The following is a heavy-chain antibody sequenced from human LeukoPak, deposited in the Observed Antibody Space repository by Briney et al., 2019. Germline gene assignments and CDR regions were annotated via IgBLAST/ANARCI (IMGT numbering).Heavy chain of an antibody. Sequence: ASVKVSCKASGYTFTSYDINWVRQATGQGLEWMGWMNPNSGNTGYAQKFQGRVTMTRNTSISTAYMELSSLRSEDTAVYYCARGGTFVVVPAAIGGYYYYMDVWGKGTTVTVSS. D-gene: IGHD2-2*02. V-gene: IGHV1-8*01. CDR1: GYTFTSYD. J-gene: IGHJ6*03. CDR3: ARGGTFVVVPAAIGGYYYYMDV. CDR2: MNPNSGNT.